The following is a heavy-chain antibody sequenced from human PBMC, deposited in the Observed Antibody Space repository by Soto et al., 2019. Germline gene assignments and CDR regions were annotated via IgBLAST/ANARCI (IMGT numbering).Heavy chain of an antibody. J-gene: IGHJ4*02. CDR1: GFTVSTHY. D-gene: IGHD3-22*01. CDR3: ARRSSGYPYYFDY. V-gene: IGHV3-53*02. CDR2: IYSGGST. Sequence: EVQLVETGGGLIQPGGSLRLSCAASGFTVSTHYMSWVRQAPGTGLEWVSLIYSGGSTYYADSVKGRFTISSDNSKNTLYLQMNSLRAEDTAVYYCARRSSGYPYYFDYWGQGTLVTVSS.